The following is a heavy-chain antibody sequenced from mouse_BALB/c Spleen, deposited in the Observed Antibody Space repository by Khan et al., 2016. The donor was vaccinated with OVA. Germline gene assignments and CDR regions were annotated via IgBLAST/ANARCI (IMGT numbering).Heavy chain of an antibody. CDR1: GYTFTDYV. CDR3: ARFHLEY. V-gene: IGHV9-1*02. CDR2: INTYTGDP. J-gene: IGHJ2*01. Sequence: QIQLVQSGPELKKPGETVKISCKASGYTFTDYVMNWVKQAPGKGLGWMGWINTYTGDPTYADDFKGRFAFSLETSASTAYLQINNRKKEDEATYCCARFHLEYWGQGTTLTVSS.